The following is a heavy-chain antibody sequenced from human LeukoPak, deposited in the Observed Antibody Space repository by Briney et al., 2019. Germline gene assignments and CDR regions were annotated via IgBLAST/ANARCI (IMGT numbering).Heavy chain of an antibody. J-gene: IGHJ6*03. CDR3: ARVFHSHVYYYYMDV. Sequence: GRSLRLSCAASGFTFSSYSMNWVRQAPGKGLEWVSSISSSSRYIYYADSVKGRFTITRDTDKTSLYLQMNSLRAEDTAVYYCARVFHSHVYYYYMDVWGKGTTVTVSS. V-gene: IGHV3-21*01. D-gene: IGHD3-9*01. CDR1: GFTFSSYS. CDR2: ISSSSRYI.